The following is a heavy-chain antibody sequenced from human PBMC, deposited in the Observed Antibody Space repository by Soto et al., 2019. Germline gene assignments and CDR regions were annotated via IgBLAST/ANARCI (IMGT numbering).Heavy chain of an antibody. CDR3: LTERGAGSYNGYSREDH. Sequence: EVQLVESGGGLVKPGASLKLSCATSGFTFANAWMSWVRQAPGKGLEWVGRMKSKTDAGTTDFAAPVQGRFSISRDDSKNTWYLHMTTVKVEDTAMYSCLTERGAGSYNGYSREDHWGQGTLVTVSS. D-gene: IGHD2-15*01. CDR1: GFTFANAW. J-gene: IGHJ4*02. V-gene: IGHV3-15*01. CDR2: MKSKTDAGTT.